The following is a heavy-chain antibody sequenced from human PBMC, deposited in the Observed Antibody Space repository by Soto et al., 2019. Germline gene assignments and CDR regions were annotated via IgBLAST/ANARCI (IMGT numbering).Heavy chain of an antibody. CDR2: IYWDDDK. D-gene: IGHD2-21*02. Sequence: QITLKESGPTLVKPTQTLTLTCTFSGLSLSTTGVGVGWIRQPPGKALEWLALIYWDDDKRYSPSLKSRLTITKDTSKNQVLLTMTNMDPVDTATYYCVQSRCGGDCLQSYSSHSYYGLDVWGQGTTVTVSS. CDR3: VQSRCGGDCLQSYSSHSYYGLDV. V-gene: IGHV2-5*02. CDR1: GLSLSTTGVG. J-gene: IGHJ6*02.